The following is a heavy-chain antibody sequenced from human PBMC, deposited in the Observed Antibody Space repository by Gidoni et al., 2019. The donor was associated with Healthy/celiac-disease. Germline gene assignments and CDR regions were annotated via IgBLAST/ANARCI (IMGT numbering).Heavy chain of an antibody. J-gene: IGHJ3*02. CDR1: GGSISSYY. CDR3: ARVSSGYIAFDI. V-gene: IGHV4-59*01. D-gene: IGHD3-3*01. CDR2: IYYSGST. Sequence: QVQLQESGPGLVKPSETLSLTCTVSGGSISSYYWSWIRQPPGKGLEWIGYIYYSGSTNYNPSLKSRVTISVDTSKNQFSLKLSSVTAADTAVYYCARVSSGYIAFDIWGQGTMVTVSS.